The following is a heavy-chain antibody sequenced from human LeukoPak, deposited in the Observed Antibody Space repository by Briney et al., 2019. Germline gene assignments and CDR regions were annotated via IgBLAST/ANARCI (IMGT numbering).Heavy chain of an antibody. CDR2: ISGTGGTT. Sequence: GGSLRLSCAVSGFTFSSYGMSWVRQAPGKGLEWVSAISGTGGTTYYADSVKGRFTISRDNAKNTMYLQMNSLRAEDTAVYYCAKDARLYSSGSYYKSDYFDYWGQGTLVTVSS. CDR1: GFTFSSYG. J-gene: IGHJ4*02. D-gene: IGHD3-10*01. V-gene: IGHV3-23*01. CDR3: AKDARLYSSGSYYKSDYFDY.